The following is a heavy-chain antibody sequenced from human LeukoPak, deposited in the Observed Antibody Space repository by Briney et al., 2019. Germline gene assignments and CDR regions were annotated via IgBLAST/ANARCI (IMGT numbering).Heavy chain of an antibody. V-gene: IGHV7-4-1*02. Sequence: GSVKVSCKASGGTFSSYAISWVRQAPGQGREWMGWINTNTGNPTYAQGFTGRFVFSLDTSVSTAYLQISSLKADDTAVYYCARDPYTSSSWYRGRANNWFDPWGQGTLVTVSS. J-gene: IGHJ5*02. CDR1: GGTFSSYA. CDR3: ARDPYTSSSWYRGRANNWFDP. D-gene: IGHD6-13*01. CDR2: INTNTGNP.